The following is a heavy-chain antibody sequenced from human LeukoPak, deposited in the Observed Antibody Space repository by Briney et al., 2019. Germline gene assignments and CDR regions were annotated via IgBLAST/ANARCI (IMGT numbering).Heavy chain of an antibody. V-gene: IGHV3-23*01. CDR3: AKDRHGYYQPVDY. D-gene: IGHD3-22*01. J-gene: IGHJ4*02. CDR2: VSGSGSNT. CDR1: GFAFSSHA. Sequence: GGSLRLSCAASGFAFSSHAMDWVRQAPGKGLEWVSSVSGSGSNTYYTDSVKGRFTISRDNSKNTLYLQMNSLTAEDTALYYCAKDRHGYYQPVDYWGQGTLVTVSS.